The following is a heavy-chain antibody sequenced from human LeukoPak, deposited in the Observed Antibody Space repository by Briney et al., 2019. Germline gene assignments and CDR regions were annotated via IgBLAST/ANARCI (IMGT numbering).Heavy chain of an antibody. CDR1: GYSFTSYW. CDR2: IYPGDSDT. CDR3: ARPRTYYYGSGSPDAFDI. J-gene: IGHJ3*02. Sequence: GESLKLSCKGSGYSFTSYWIGWVRQMPGKGLEWMGIIYPGDSDTRYSPSFQGQVTISADKSISTAYLQWSSLKASDTAMYYCARPRTYYYGSGSPDAFDIWGQGTMVTVSS. V-gene: IGHV5-51*01. D-gene: IGHD3-10*01.